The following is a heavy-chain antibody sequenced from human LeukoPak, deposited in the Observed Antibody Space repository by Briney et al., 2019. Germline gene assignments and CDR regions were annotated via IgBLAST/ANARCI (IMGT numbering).Heavy chain of an antibody. CDR1: GYSISSGYY. J-gene: IGHJ4*02. D-gene: IGHD4-23*01. CDR3: AREPYGGGFDY. CDR2: IYHSGST. Sequence: SETLSLTCAVSGYSISSGYYWGWIRQPPGKGLEWIGSIYHSGSTYYNPSLKSRVTISVDTSKNQFSLKLSSVTAADTAVYYCAREPYGGGFDYWGQGTLVTVSS. V-gene: IGHV4-38-2*02.